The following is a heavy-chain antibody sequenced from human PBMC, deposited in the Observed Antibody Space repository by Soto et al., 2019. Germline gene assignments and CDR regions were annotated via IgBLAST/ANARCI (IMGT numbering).Heavy chain of an antibody. Sequence: PSETLSLTCTVSCGSVSSFYWSRIRQPPGKGLEWIGYIYYSGSTNYNPSLKSRVTISVDTSKNQFSLKLSSVTAADTAVYYCARAYSSGWPYYYYYYMDVWGKGTTVTVSS. D-gene: IGHD6-19*01. CDR1: CGSVSSFY. CDR3: ARAYSSGWPYYYYYYMDV. CDR2: IYYSGST. V-gene: IGHV4-59*02. J-gene: IGHJ6*03.